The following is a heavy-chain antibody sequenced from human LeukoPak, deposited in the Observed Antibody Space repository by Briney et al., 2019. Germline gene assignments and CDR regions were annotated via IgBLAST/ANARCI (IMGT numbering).Heavy chain of an antibody. CDR1: GFRFSDYS. J-gene: IGHJ4*02. Sequence: LGGSLRLSCAASGFRFSDYSMNWVRQAPGKGLEWISYVGIDSGNTNYADSVKGRSTISGDKAKNSLYLQMNSLRVEDTAVYYCARDYKYAFDNWGQGTLVTVSS. V-gene: IGHV3-48*01. CDR2: VGIDSGNT. CDR3: ARDYKYAFDN. D-gene: IGHD5-24*01.